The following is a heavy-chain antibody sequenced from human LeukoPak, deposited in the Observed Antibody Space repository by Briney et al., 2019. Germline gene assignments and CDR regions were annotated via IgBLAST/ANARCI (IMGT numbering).Heavy chain of an antibody. Sequence: PSETLSLTCTVSGGSISSSSYYWGWIRQPPGKGLEWIGYIYYTGSTNYNPSLESRVAMSIDTSNNQFSLKVNSVTAADTAVYYCARGRSTMVRSAAFDIWGQGTMVIVSS. J-gene: IGHJ3*02. CDR2: IYYTGST. CDR3: ARGRSTMVRSAAFDI. V-gene: IGHV4-61*05. CDR1: GGSISSSSYY. D-gene: IGHD3-10*01.